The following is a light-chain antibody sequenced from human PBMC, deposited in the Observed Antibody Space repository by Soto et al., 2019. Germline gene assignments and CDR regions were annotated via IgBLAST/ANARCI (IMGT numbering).Light chain of an antibody. CDR2: DAS. J-gene: IGKJ1*01. Sequence: DIQMTQSPSTLSASVGDRVTNTCRASQSISSWLAWYQQKPGKAPKLLIYDASSLESGVPSRFSGSGSGTEFTLTISSLQPDDFATYYCQQYNSYSPWTFGQGTKWISN. V-gene: IGKV1-5*01. CDR3: QQYNSYSPWT. CDR1: QSISSW.